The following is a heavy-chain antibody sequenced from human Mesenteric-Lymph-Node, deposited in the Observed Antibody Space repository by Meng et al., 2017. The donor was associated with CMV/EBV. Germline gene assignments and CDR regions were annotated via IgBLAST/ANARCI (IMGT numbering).Heavy chain of an antibody. J-gene: IGHJ6*02. CDR1: GFTFSSYG. V-gene: IGHV3-48*04. D-gene: IGHD3-16*01. CDR3: ARDMAALGAMDV. Sequence: LSLTGAASGFTFSSYGMSWVRQAPGKGLEWVSYISGGSTTIYYADSVKGRFTISRDNAKNSLYLQMNSLRAEDTAVYFCARDMAALGAMDVWGQGTTVTVSS. CDR2: ISGGSTTI.